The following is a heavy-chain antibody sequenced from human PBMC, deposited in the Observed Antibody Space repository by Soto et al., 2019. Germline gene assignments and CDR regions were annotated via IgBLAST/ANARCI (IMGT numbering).Heavy chain of an antibody. V-gene: IGHV3-9*01. J-gene: IGHJ3*02. CDR2: INWNSGNI. CDR1: ESTFVIYG. Sequence: EVQLVESGEGLLRPGRSLSLPGAPPESTFVIYGWHGAGQPPGKGLGWVSGINWNSGNIGYADSVKGRFTISRDNAKNSLYLQMNSLRAEDTALYYCAKDSEQWLLYAFDIWGQGTMVTVSS. D-gene: IGHD6-19*01. CDR3: AKDSEQWLLYAFDI.